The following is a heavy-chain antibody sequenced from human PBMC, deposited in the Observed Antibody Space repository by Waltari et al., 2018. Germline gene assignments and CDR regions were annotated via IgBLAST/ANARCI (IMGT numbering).Heavy chain of an antibody. J-gene: IGHJ4*02. CDR3: ARTLAVAGTGALNY. V-gene: IGHV4-38-2*01. CDR1: GYSISSGYY. Sequence: QVQLQESGPGLVKPSETLSLTCAVSGYSISSGYYWGWIRQPPGKGLEWIGSIYHSGSTYYNPSLKSRVTISVDTSKNQFSLKLSSVTAADTAVYYCARTLAVAGTGALNYWGQGTLVTVSS. CDR2: IYHSGST. D-gene: IGHD6-19*01.